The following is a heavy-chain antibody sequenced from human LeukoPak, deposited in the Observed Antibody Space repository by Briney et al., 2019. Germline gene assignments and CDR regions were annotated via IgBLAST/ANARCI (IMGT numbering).Heavy chain of an antibody. Sequence: GGSLSLSCAASGFPFNSYAVSWVRQAPGKGLEWVSAISDSGGSTSYADSVKGRFTISRDNSKNTLYLQMNSLRAEDTAVYYCAKSSAYYYGSGSYPDYWGQGTLVTVSS. J-gene: IGHJ4*02. V-gene: IGHV3-23*01. D-gene: IGHD3-10*01. CDR3: AKSSAYYYGSGSYPDY. CDR2: ISDSGGST. CDR1: GFPFNSYA.